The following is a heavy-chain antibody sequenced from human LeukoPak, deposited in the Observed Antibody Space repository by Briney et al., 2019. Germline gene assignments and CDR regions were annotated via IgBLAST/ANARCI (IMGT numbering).Heavy chain of an antibody. CDR3: ARVYYSSSYDYWYFDL. V-gene: IGHV4-59*01. J-gene: IGHJ2*01. CDR1: GGSFSDYY. CDR2: IYNSGST. D-gene: IGHD6-13*01. Sequence: SETLSLTCAVYGGSFSDYYWSWIRQPPGKGLEWIGYIYNSGSTNYNPSLKSRVTISVDTSKNQFSLKLTSVTAADTAVYYCARVYYSSSYDYWYFDLWGRGTLVTVSS.